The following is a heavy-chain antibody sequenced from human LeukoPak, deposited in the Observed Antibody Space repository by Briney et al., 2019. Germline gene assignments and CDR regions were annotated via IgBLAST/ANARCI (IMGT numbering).Heavy chain of an antibody. CDR1: GFTFSTYA. CDR3: ARGTTLSEYFFDY. V-gene: IGHV3-30*03. J-gene: IGHJ4*02. CDR2: VSYDGSKK. Sequence: GRSLRLSCAGAGFTFSTYAMHWVRQAPGRGLEWVAAVSYDGSKKYYVDSVKGRFTVSRDNSKNTLYLQVNSLRAEDTALYYCARGTTLSEYFFDYWGQGTLVTVSS. D-gene: IGHD1/OR15-1a*01.